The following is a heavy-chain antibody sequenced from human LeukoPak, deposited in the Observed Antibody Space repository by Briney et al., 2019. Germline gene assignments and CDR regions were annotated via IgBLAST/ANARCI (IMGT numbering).Heavy chain of an antibody. CDR1: GFTFSSYA. V-gene: IGHV3-9*03. J-gene: IGHJ4*02. CDR3: AKDIGSSGYYYSYFDY. Sequence: GGSLRLSCAASGFTFSSYAMSWVRQAPGKGLEWVSGISWNSGSIGYADSVKGRFTISRDNAKNSLYLQMNSLRAEDMALYYCAKDIGSSGYYYSYFDYWGQGTLVTVSS. D-gene: IGHD3-22*01. CDR2: ISWNSGSI.